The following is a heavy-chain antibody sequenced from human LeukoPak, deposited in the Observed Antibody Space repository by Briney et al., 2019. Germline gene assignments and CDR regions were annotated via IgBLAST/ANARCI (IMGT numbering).Heavy chain of an antibody. CDR2: ISSSSSYI. CDR3: ARDTENYGGNSGTFVY. Sequence: PGGSLRLSCAASGFTFSDYSMNGVRQAPGKGLEWVSSISSSSSYIYYADSVKGRFTISRDNAKNSLYLQMNSLRAEDTAVYYCARDTENYGGNSGTFVYWGQGTLVTVSS. D-gene: IGHD4-23*01. J-gene: IGHJ4*02. V-gene: IGHV3-21*01. CDR1: GFTFSDYS.